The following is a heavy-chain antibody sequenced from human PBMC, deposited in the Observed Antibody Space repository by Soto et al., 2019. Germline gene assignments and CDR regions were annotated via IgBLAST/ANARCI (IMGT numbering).Heavy chain of an antibody. CDR2: IIPIFGTA. V-gene: IGHV1-69*13. CDR3: ARSAVYYYDSSGYYPKYFDY. CDR1: GGTFSSYA. J-gene: IGHJ4*02. D-gene: IGHD3-22*01. Sequence: SVKVSCKASGGTFSSYAISWVRQAPGQGLEWMGGIIPIFGTANYAQKFQGRVTITADESTSTAYMELSSLRSEDTAVYYCARSAVYYYDSSGYYPKYFDYGGRETLVTVPS.